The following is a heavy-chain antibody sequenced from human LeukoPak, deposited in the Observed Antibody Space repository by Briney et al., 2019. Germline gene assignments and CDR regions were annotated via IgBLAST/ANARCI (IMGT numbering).Heavy chain of an antibody. CDR1: GYTFTGYY. CDR3: ARVIPYDSSGYYLDDAFDI. D-gene: IGHD3-22*01. Sequence: ASVKVSCKASGYTFTGYYMHWVRQAPGQGLEWMGWINPNSGGTNNAQKFQGRVTMTRDTSISTAYMELSRLRSDDTAVYDCARVIPYDSSGYYLDDAFDIWGQGTMVTVSS. V-gene: IGHV1-2*02. CDR2: INPNSGGT. J-gene: IGHJ3*02.